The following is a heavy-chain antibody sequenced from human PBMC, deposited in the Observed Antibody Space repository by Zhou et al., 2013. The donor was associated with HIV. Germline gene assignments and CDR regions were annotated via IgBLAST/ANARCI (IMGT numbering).Heavy chain of an antibody. J-gene: IGHJ4*02. CDR3: ARGLSVHFDWLIDSDFDY. D-gene: IGHD3-9*01. Sequence: QVQLVQSGAEVKKPGTSVKVSCKTSGYTFTNYYIHWVRQAPGQGPEWMGWLNPVNGDTMSAQKFQGRFTMTRDTSTSTVYMELSSLRSEDTAVYYCARGLSVHFDWLIDSDFDYWGQGTLVTVSS. CDR1: GYTFTNYY. CDR2: LNPVNGDT. V-gene: IGHV1-2*02.